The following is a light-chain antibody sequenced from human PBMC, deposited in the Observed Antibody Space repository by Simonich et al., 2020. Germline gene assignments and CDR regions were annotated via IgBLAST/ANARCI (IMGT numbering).Light chain of an antibody. CDR1: RRDVGSYNL. CDR3: CSYAGSSTVV. Sequence: QSALTQPASVSGSPGQSITISCTGTRRDVGSYNLVSWYQQHPGKAPKLRIYEGSKRPSGVSNRFSCSKSGNTASLTISGLQAEDEADYYCCSYAGSSTVVFGGGTKLTVL. V-gene: IGLV2-23*01. J-gene: IGLJ2*01. CDR2: EGS.